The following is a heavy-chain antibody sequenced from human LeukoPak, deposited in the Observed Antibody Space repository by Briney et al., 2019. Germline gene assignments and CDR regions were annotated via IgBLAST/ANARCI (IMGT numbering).Heavy chain of an antibody. CDR2: IYYSGST. Sequence: SETLSLTCNVSGGSISSSIYYWGWIRQPPGKGLEWIGSIYYSGSTYYNPSLKSRVTMSVDTSKKQFSLKLSSVTAADTAVYYCGSSYQGRDFDYWGQGTLVTVSS. J-gene: IGHJ4*02. CDR1: GGSISSSIYY. V-gene: IGHV4-39*01. CDR3: GSSYQGRDFDY.